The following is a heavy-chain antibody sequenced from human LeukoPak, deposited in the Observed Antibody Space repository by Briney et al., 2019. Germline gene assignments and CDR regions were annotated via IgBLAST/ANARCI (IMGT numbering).Heavy chain of an antibody. V-gene: IGHV4-34*01. CDR3: ARRSSPAHYSYYYMDV. CDR1: GGSFSGYY. CDR2: INHSGST. Sequence: SETLSLTCAVYGGSFSGYYWSWIRQPPGKGLEWIGEINHSGSTNYNPSLKSRVTISVDTSKNQFSLKLSSVTAADTAVYYCARRSSPAHYSYYYMDVWGKGTTVTISS. J-gene: IGHJ6*03.